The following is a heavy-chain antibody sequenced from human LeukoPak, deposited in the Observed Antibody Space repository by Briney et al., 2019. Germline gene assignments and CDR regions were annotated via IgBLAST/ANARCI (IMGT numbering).Heavy chain of an antibody. CDR1: GFNFCIYS. V-gene: IGHV3-23*01. D-gene: IGHD5-12*01. J-gene: IGHJ4*02. CDR3: ATLPRGPTGYVGYGGEDY. Sequence: GGALRLFCGASGFNFCIYSMTWGLRAPGKGLQGVSAITGSGGSTYYADSVKGRFTISRDNSKNTLYLRKNGLRAEDKAVYYCATLPRGPTGYVGYGGEDYCGQGTLVTVSS. CDR2: ITGSGGST.